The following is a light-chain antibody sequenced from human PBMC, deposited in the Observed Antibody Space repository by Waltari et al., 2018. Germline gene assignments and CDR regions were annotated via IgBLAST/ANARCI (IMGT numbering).Light chain of an antibody. CDR2: GAS. Sequence: EIVLTQSPGTLSLYPGERATLPSRASQSVTSSYVAWYQQKPGQAPRPLIYGASNRATGIPDRFSGGGSGTDFTLTISRLEPEDFAVYYCQHYGRSLPLTFGGGTKVEI. J-gene: IGKJ4*01. CDR3: QHYGRSLPLT. CDR1: QSVTSSY. V-gene: IGKV3-20*01.